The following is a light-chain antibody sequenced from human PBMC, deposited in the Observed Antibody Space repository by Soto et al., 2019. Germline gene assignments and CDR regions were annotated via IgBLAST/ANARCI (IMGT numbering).Light chain of an antibody. CDR2: RAS. CDR1: QTINGW. J-gene: IGKJ3*01. CDR3: QQYDSYSLT. Sequence: DIQMTQSPSTLSASVGDRVTITCRASQTINGWLAWYQQKPGKAPTLLIYRASDLESGVPSRFSGSASVTEFTLTISSLQTDDFATYYCQQYDSYSLTFGPGTKVDVK. V-gene: IGKV1-5*03.